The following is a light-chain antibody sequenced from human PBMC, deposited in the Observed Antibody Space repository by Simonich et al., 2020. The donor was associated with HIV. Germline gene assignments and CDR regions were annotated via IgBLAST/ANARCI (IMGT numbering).Light chain of an antibody. Sequence: DIQLTPSPSFLSASVGDRVTITCRASQGISSYLAWYQQKPGKAPQLLIYAASTLQSGFPSRFSGSGSGTEFTLTISSLQPEDFATYYCQQLNSYPTFGPGTKVDIK. CDR2: AAS. CDR1: QGISSY. CDR3: QQLNSYPT. V-gene: IGKV1-9*01. J-gene: IGKJ3*01.